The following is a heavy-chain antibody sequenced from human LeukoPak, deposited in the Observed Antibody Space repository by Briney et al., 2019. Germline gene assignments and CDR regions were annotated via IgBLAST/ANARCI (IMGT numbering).Heavy chain of an antibody. V-gene: IGHV4-59*02. CDR2: LSYSGKT. CDR3: SEGYFEPFDH. D-gene: IGHD2/OR15-2a*01. CDR1: GVSVSTSH. J-gene: IGHJ4*02. Sequence: PSETLSLTCNVSGVSVSTSHWNWIRQRPGKGLEWIGCLSYSGKTDYNPSLKSRVSISLGSSNNHFSLKLTSVTAADTAVYYCSEGYFEPFDHWGQGILVTVSS.